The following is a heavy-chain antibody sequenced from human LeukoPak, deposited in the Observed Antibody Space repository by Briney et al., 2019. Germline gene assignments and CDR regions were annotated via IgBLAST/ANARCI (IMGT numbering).Heavy chain of an antibody. J-gene: IGHJ4*02. V-gene: IGHV4-59*08. CDR3: ARHSGAYDYWLGY. CDR1: GSSISNHY. Sequence: SETLSLTCTVSGSSISNHYWSWIRQPPGKGQEWIGNIYYSGRTNYNPSLRSRVTISVDTSKKQFSLKLNSVTAADTAVYYCARHSGAYDYWLGYWGQGTLVTVSS. CDR2: IYYSGRT. D-gene: IGHD5-12*01.